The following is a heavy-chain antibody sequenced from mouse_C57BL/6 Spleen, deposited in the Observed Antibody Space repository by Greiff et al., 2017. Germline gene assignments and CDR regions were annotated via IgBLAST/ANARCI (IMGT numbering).Heavy chain of an antibody. D-gene: IGHD2-3*01. J-gene: IGHJ2*01. V-gene: IGHV1-39*01. CDR3: ARGPYGWLLRGDFDD. CDR2: INPNYGTT. Sequence: LQESGPELVKPGASVKISCKASGYSFTDYNMNWVKQSNGKSLEWIGVINPNYGTTSYNQKFKGKATLTVDQSSSTAYMQLNSLTSEDSAVYYCARGPYGWLLRGDFDDWGQGTTLTVSS. CDR1: GYSFTDYN.